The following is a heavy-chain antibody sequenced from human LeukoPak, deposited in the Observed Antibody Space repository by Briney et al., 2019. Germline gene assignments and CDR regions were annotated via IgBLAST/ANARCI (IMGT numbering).Heavy chain of an antibody. CDR3: ARGLEDFDY. CDR2: INPSGGST. V-gene: IGHV1-46*01. CDR1: GYTFTSYY. D-gene: IGHD1-1*01. Sequence: ASVKVSCKASGYTFTSYYMHWVRQAPGQGLEWMGIINPSGGSTSYAQKLQGRVTMTTDTSMSTAYMELRSLRSDDTAVYYCARGLEDFDYWGQGTLVTVSS. J-gene: IGHJ4*02.